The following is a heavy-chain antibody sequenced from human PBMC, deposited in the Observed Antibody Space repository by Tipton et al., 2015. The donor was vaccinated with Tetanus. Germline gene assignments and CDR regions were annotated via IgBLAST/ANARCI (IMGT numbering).Heavy chain of an antibody. CDR1: GGSFSLYY. CDR2: IYYTALT. J-gene: IGHJ5*02. Sequence: TLSLTCTVSGGSFSLYYWNWVRQSPGKGLEWIGNIYYTALTSYTPSLSGRVTISVDTSKNQFSLSLTSVTAADTAVYYCARGTWLYTSTYHRHWLDPWGQGTLVTVSS. D-gene: IGHD6-13*01. CDR3: ARGTWLYTSTYHRHWLDP. V-gene: IGHV4-34*01.